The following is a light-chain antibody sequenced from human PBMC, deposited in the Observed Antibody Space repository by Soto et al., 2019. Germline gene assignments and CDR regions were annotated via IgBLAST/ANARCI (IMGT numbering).Light chain of an antibody. CDR1: QSVSTN. J-gene: IGKJ2*01. Sequence: EIVMTQSPATLSVFPGERATLSGRASQSVSTNLAWYQQKPGQAPRLLIYGASARATGIPARFSGSGSGTEFTLTISSLQSEDFAVDYCHQYNNWPPYTFGQGTKMEIK. CDR2: GAS. CDR3: HQYNNWPPYT. V-gene: IGKV3-15*01.